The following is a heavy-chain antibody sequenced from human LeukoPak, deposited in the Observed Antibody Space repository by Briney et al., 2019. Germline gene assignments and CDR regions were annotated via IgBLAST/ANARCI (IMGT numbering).Heavy chain of an antibody. CDR2: IYYSGST. J-gene: IGHJ5*02. CDR3: ARDLSLTTANWFDP. CDR1: GGSIRSYY. Sequence: SETLSLTCTVSGGSIRSYYWSWIRQPPGKGLEWIGYIYYSGSTNYNPSLKSRVTISVDTSKNQFSLKLSSVTAADTAVYYCARDLSLTTANWFDPWGQGTLVTVSS. D-gene: IGHD4-11*01. V-gene: IGHV4-59*01.